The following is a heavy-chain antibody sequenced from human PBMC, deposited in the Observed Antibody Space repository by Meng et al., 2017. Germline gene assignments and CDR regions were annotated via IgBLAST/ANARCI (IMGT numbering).Heavy chain of an antibody. CDR1: GYTFTSYA. CDR3: AREVGYSSGWYYFDY. Sequence: ASVKVSCKASGYTFTSYAMHWVRQAPGQRLEWMGWINAGNGNTKYSQKFQGRVTITRDTSASTAYMELSSLRSEDTAVYYCAREVGYSSGWYYFDYWGQGTLVTVSS. J-gene: IGHJ4*02. D-gene: IGHD6-19*01. CDR2: INAGNGNT. V-gene: IGHV1-3*01.